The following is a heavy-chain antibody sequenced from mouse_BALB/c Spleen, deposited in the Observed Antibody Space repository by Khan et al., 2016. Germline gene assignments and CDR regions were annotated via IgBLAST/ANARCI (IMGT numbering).Heavy chain of an antibody. V-gene: IGHV1-87*01. D-gene: IGHD1-1*01. J-gene: IGHJ2*01. Sequence: HVQLQQSGAELARPGASVKLSCKASGYTFTSYWMQWVKQRPGQGLEWVGAIYPGDGDTRYTQKFKGKATLTADKSSSTAYMQLSSLASEDSAVYYCARGYFGSNYFDYWGQGTTLTVSS. CDR1: GYTFTSYW. CDR2: IYPGDGDT. CDR3: ARGYFGSNYFDY.